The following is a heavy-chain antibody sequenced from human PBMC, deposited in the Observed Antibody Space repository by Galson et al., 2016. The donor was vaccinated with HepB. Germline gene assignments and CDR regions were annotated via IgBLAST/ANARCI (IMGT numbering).Heavy chain of an antibody. J-gene: IGHJ4*02. D-gene: IGHD1-26*01. CDR3: ARRWHSGDTDYYFDY. CDR2: ISSNSDYI. Sequence: LRLSCAASGFTFSSYTMQWVRQAPGKGLEWISSISSNSDYIYYADSVKGRFTISRDNAKNSLYLRMNSLRAEDTAMFYCARRWHSGDTDYYFDYWGRGTLVTVSS. V-gene: IGHV3-21*01. CDR1: GFTFSSYT.